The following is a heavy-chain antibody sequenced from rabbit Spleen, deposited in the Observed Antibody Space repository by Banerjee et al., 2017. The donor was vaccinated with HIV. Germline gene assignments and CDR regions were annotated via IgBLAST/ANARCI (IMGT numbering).Heavy chain of an antibody. J-gene: IGHJ6*01. CDR2: INANDGDT. CDR3: ARDTGSSFSSYGMDL. Sequence: QSLEESGGDLVKPGASLTLTCTVSGFSFSGSAWICWVRQAPGKGLEWIACINANDGDTDYANWPKGRFTISKTSSTTVTLQMTGLTAADTATYFCARDTGSSFSSYGMDLWGPGTLVTVS. CDR1: GFSFSGSAW. D-gene: IGHD8-1*01. V-gene: IGHV1S40*01.